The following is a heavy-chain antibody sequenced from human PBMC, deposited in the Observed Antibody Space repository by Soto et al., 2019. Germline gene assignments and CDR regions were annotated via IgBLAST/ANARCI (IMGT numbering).Heavy chain of an antibody. V-gene: IGHV4-34*01. CDR2: INHSGST. CDR1: GGSFSGYY. D-gene: IGHD6-19*01. CDR3: ARVGVAVAGTHFQH. Sequence: QVQLQQWGAGLLKPSETLSLTCAVYGGSFSGYYWSWIRQPPGKGLEWIGEINHSGSTNYNPSLKSRVTISVDKSKNQFSLKLSSVTAADTAVYYCARVGVAVAGTHFQHWGQGTLVTVSS. J-gene: IGHJ1*01.